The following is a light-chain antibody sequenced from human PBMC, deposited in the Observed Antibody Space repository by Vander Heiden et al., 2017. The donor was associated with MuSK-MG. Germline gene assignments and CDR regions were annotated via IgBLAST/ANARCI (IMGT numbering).Light chain of an antibody. CDR2: QDT. J-gene: IGLJ2*01. V-gene: IGLV3-1*01. Sequence: SFELTQPPSVSVSPGLTASITCSGAKLGTQYASWYQLKPGQSPVRVIYQDTIRPSGIPERFSGSSSGNTATLTISGTQAMDEADYYCQAWDSSTHVVFGGGTKLTVL. CDR3: QAWDSSTHVV. CDR1: KLGTQY.